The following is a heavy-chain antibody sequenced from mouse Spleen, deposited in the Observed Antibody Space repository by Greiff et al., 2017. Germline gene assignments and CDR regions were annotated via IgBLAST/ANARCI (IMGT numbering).Heavy chain of an antibody. CDR3: ARRGITSPYLDV. J-gene: IGHJ1*01. D-gene: IGHD1-1*01. CDR2: ISSGGSYT. CDR1: GFTFSSYA. Sequence: EVKLVESGGGLVKPGGSLKLSCAASGFTFSSYAMSWVRQTPEKRLEWVATISSGGSYTYYPDSVKGRFTISRDNAKNTLYLQMSSLRYEDTAVYYCARRGITSPYLDVWGAGTTVNVSS. V-gene: IGHV5-9-1*01.